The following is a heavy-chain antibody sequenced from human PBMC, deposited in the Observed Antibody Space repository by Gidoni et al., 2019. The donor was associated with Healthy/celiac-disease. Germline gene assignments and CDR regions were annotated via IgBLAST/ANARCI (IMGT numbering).Heavy chain of an antibody. J-gene: IGHJ4*02. Sequence: QLQLQESGPGLVTPSETLSLTCTVSGGSISSSSYYWGWIRQPPGKGLEWIGSIYYSGSTYYNPSLKSRVTISVDTSKNQFSLKLSSVTAADTAVYYCARRTAGYKPYYFDYWGQGTLVTVSS. CDR2: IYYSGST. CDR3: ARRTAGYKPYYFDY. D-gene: IGHD5-12*01. CDR1: GGSISSSSYY. V-gene: IGHV4-39*01.